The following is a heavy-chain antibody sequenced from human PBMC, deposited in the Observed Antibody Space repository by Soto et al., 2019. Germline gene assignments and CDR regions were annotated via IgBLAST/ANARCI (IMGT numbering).Heavy chain of an antibody. Sequence: EVQLVESGGGLVQPGGSLRLSCAASGFTFSSYSMNWVRQAPGKGLEWVSYISSSSSTIYYADSVKGRFTISRDNAKNSLYLKMHSLRAEGTAVYYCAREEGLLNWFDPWGQGTLVTVSS. CDR2: ISSSSSTI. J-gene: IGHJ5*02. CDR3: AREEGLLNWFDP. CDR1: GFTFSSYS. D-gene: IGHD1-26*01. V-gene: IGHV3-48*01.